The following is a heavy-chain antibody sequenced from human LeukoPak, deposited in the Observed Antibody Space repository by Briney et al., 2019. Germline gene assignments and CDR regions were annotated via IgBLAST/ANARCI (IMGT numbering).Heavy chain of an antibody. D-gene: IGHD3-10*01. CDR3: ARGEYFGSGSLASS. J-gene: IGHJ4*02. Sequence: PSETLSLTCTVSGDSISSGDYYWSWIRQPAGKGLEWIGRISSSGSTNYNPSLKSRVPISVDTSKNQFSLKLSSVTAADTALYYCARGEYFGSGSLASSWGQGTLVTVSS. V-gene: IGHV4-61*02. CDR1: GDSISSGDYY. CDR2: ISSSGST.